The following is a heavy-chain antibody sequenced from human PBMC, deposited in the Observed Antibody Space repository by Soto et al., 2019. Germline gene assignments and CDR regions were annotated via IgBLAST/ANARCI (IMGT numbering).Heavy chain of an antibody. CDR1: GGTFSNYA. Sequence: QVQLVQSGAEVKKPGSSVKVSCKASGGTFSNYAVSWVRQAPGQGLEWMGEVIPIFGTTPYAQKFQGRVTITADESTNTAYMELSSMRSEDTAVYYCARRFIQGNGGNHDSFDIWRQGTMVTVSS. J-gene: IGHJ3*02. V-gene: IGHV1-69*01. CDR3: ARRFIQGNGGNHDSFDI. CDR2: VIPIFGTT. D-gene: IGHD2-15*01.